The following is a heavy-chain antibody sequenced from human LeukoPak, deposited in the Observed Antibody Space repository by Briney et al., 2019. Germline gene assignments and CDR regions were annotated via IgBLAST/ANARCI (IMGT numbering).Heavy chain of an antibody. J-gene: IGHJ5*02. CDR1: GYTFTSYD. Sequence: ASVKVSSKASGYTFTSYDINWVRQATGQGLEWMGWMNPNSGNTGYAQKFQGRVTMTRNTSISTAYMELSSLRSEDTAVYYCARARFVAATRGGDWFDPWGQGTLVTVSS. D-gene: IGHD2-15*01. CDR3: ARARFVAATRGGDWFDP. CDR2: MNPNSGNT. V-gene: IGHV1-8*01.